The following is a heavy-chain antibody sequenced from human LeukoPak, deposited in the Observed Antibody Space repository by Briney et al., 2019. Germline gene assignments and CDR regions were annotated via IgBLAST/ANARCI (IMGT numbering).Heavy chain of an antibody. D-gene: IGHD5-24*01. CDR3: ARARPPRIEMATIPYYFDY. CDR1: GGFLSGYY. V-gene: IGHV4-34*01. Sequence: SETLSLTCAVYGGFLSGYYWTWIRQTPGKGLEWIGEINHSGNTNYNPSLKSRVTISVGTSKNQFSLRLSSVTAADTAVYYCARARPPRIEMATIPYYFDYWGQGTLVTVSS. CDR2: INHSGNT. J-gene: IGHJ4*02.